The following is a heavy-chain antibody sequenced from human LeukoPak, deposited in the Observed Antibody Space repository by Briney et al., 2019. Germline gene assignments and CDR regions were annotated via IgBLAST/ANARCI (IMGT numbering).Heavy chain of an antibody. Sequence: GGSLRLSCAASGFTFSNAWMSWVRQAPGKGLEWVSLIYSGGTTYYADSVKGRFTISRDNSKNTLYLQMNSLRAEDTAVYYCAKDKRYCSSTSCYLAYYYYYYMDVWGKGTTVTISS. CDR3: AKDKRYCSSTSCYLAYYYYYYMDV. V-gene: IGHV3-66*02. CDR2: IYSGGTT. J-gene: IGHJ6*03. D-gene: IGHD2-2*01. CDR1: GFTFSNAW.